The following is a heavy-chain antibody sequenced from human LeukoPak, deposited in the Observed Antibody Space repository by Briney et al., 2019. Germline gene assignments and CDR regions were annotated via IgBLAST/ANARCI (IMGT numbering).Heavy chain of an antibody. CDR2: IYFSGST. D-gene: IGHD2/OR15-2a*01. V-gene: IGHV4-30-4*01. Sequence: PSETLSLTCTVSGDSFISGDYYWNWIRQPPGKGLEWIGYIYFSGSTYYNPSLKSRLTISVDASKNQFSLRLSSVTAADTAVYYCVRAEYAYGSSSGFFQHWGPGTLVTVSS. CDR1: GDSFISGDYY. CDR3: VRAEYAYGSSSGFFQH. J-gene: IGHJ1*01.